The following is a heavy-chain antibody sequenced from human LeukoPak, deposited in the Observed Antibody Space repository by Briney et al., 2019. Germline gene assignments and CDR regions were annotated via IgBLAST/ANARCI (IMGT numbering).Heavy chain of an antibody. J-gene: IGHJ4*02. CDR2: IIPIFGTA. CDR3: ARVDLWGQRDFRYY. Sequence: SVKVSCKASGGTFSSYAISWFRQAPGQGLEWMGGIIPIFGTANYAQKFQGRVTITTDESTSTAYMELSSLRSEDTAVYYCARVDLWGQRDFRYYWGQGTLVTVSS. D-gene: IGHD2/OR15-2a*01. CDR1: GGTFSSYA. V-gene: IGHV1-69*05.